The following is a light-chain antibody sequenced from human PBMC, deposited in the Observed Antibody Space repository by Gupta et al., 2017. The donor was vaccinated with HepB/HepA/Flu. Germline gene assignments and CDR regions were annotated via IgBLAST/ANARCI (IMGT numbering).Light chain of an antibody. CDR3: GTWDSSRSAGV. CDR1: SSNMGNNY. CDR2: DNN. Sequence: QSALTQPPSVSAAPGQEVTIPCSGSSSNMGNNYVSWYQQLPGTAPKLLIFDNNKRPSGSPDRFAGSKSGASATLAITGLRTGDEADYYCGTWDSSRSAGVFGGGTRLTVL. V-gene: IGLV1-51*01. J-gene: IGLJ2*01.